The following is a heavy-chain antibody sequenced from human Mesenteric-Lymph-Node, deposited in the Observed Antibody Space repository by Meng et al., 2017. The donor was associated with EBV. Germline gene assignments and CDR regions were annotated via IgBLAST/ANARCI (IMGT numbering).Heavy chain of an antibody. J-gene: IGHJ4*02. CDR3: AHKDDVRDGAPFDS. CDR2: IYWDDDK. V-gene: IGHV2-5*02. Sequence: HIPSKQPVPPLVKPTRPLTLTCSFSGFSLNTGGVGVGWIRQPPGKALEWLALIYWDDDKRYNPSLKTRLTVTKDTSKNQVVLTMTNMDPVDTATYYCAHKDDVRDGAPFDSWGQGTLVTVSS. D-gene: IGHD3-10*02. CDR1: GFSLNTGGVG.